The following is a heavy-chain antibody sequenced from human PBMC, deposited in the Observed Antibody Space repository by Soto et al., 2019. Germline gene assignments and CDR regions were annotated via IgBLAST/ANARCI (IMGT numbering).Heavy chain of an antibody. D-gene: IGHD2-2*01. CDR2: ISNDGGYQ. CDR3: ARAMPGMDV. CDR1: GFTLSDFA. J-gene: IGHJ6*02. Sequence: QAQLAESGGGVVQPGRSLRLSCAASGFTLSDFAMHWVRQAPGKGLEWVALISNDGGYQHYGDSVRGRFTISRDNSKHMLYLQMTILRLADTAVYYCARAMPGMDVWGQGTTVTVSS. V-gene: IGHV3-30-3*01.